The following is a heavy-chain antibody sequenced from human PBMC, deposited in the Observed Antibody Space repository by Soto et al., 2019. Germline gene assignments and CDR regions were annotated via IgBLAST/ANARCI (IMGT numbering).Heavy chain of an antibody. V-gene: IGHV1-18*04. Sequence: ASVKVSCKASGYTFTSYGISWVRQAPGQGLDWMGWISAYNGNTKYAQDLQGRVTMTTDTSTSTAYMELRSLRSDDTAVYYCARVSDRYSSSSLTHPYYYYGMDVWGQGTTVTVSS. CDR2: ISAYNGNT. D-gene: IGHD6-6*01. J-gene: IGHJ6*02. CDR1: GYTFTSYG. CDR3: ARVSDRYSSSSLTHPYYYYGMDV.